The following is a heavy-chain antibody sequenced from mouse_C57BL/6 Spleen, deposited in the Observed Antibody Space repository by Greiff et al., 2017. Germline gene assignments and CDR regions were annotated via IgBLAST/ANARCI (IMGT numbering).Heavy chain of an antibody. CDR2: IDPETGGT. CDR3: TRLQYGNPYYYAMDY. V-gene: IGHV1-15*01. CDR1: GYTFTDYE. D-gene: IGHD2-1*01. Sequence: VQLQQSGAELVRPGASVTLSCKASGYTFTDYEMHWVKQTPVHGLEWIGAIDPETGGTAYNQKFKGKAILTADKSSSTAYMELRSLTSEDSAVYYCTRLQYGNPYYYAMDYWGQGTSVTVSS. J-gene: IGHJ4*01.